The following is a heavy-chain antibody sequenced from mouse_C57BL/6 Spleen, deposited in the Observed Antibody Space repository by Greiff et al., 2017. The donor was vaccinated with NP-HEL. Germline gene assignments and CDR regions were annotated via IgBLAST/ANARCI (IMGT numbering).Heavy chain of an antibody. Sequence: EVKLQESGPGLVKPSQSLSLTCSVTGYSITSGYYWNWIRQFPGNKLEWMGYISYDGSNNYNPSLKNRISITRDTSKNQFFLKLNSVTTEDTATYYCARDRRGSDWYFDVWGTGTTVTVSS. CDR3: ARDRRGSDWYFDV. J-gene: IGHJ1*03. CDR2: ISYDGSN. CDR1: GYSITSGYY. V-gene: IGHV3-6*01.